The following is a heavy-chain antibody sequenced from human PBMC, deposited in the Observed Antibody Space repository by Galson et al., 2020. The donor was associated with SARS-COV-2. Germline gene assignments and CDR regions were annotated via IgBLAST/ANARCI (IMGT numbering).Heavy chain of an antibody. D-gene: IGHD3-22*01. CDR3: TTVQKQPPLLYYYDSSGYFGYFDY. J-gene: IGHJ4*02. CDR1: GFTFSNAW. V-gene: IGHV3-15*01. CDR2: IKSKTDGGTT. Sequence: GESLKISCAASGFTFSNAWMSWVRQAPGKGLEWVGRIKSKTDGGTTDYAAPVKGRFTISRDDSKNTLYLQMNSLKTEDTAVYYCTTVQKQPPLLYYYDSSGYFGYFDYWGQGTLVTVSS.